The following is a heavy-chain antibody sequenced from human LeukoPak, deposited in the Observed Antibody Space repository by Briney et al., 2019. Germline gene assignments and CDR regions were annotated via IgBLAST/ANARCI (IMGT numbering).Heavy chain of an antibody. CDR3: ARRPLRPTGTIYFDY. J-gene: IGHJ4*02. CDR1: GGTFSSYA. Sequence: GASVKVSCKASGGTFSSYAISWVRQAPGQGLEWMGGIIPIFGTANYAQKLQGRVTITTDESTSTAYMELSSLRSEDTAVYYCARRPLRPTGTIYFDYWGQGTLVTVSS. CDR2: IIPIFGTA. V-gene: IGHV1-69*05. D-gene: IGHD1-1*01.